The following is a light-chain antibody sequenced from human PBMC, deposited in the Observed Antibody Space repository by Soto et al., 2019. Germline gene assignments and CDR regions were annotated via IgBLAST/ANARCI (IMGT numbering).Light chain of an antibody. V-gene: IGLV2-14*01. CDR1: SSDVGGYNY. CDR2: DVS. Sequence: QSALTQPASVSGSPGQSITISCTGTSSDVGGYNYVSWYQQHPGKAPKLMIYDVSNRPSGVSNRFSGSKSGNTASLTISGLQAEDEADYYCSSYTSSSTLGFSGGTKLTVL. J-gene: IGLJ2*01. CDR3: SSYTSSSTLG.